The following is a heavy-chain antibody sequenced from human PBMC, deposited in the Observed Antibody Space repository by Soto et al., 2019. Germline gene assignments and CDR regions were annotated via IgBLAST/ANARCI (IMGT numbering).Heavy chain of an antibody. Sequence: SSRTFWWAWIRQPPGKGLEWIGDMYYSGSSYSSPSLKSRVTLSVDTSKNQLSLKLNSVTAADTAVYYCARHPRDDYNYGGSGIFDYWGQGTLVTVSS. D-gene: IGHD4-4*01. CDR3: ARHPRDDYNYGGSGIFDY. CDR2: MYYSGSS. J-gene: IGHJ4*02. CDR1: SSRTFW. V-gene: IGHV4-39*01.